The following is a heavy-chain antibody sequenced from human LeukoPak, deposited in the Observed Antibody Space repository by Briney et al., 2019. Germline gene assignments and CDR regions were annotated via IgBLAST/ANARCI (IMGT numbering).Heavy chain of an antibody. Sequence: GASVKVSCKASGYTFTSYGISWVRQAPGQGLEWMGWISAYNGNTNYEKKLQGRVTMTTDTSTSTAYMELRSLRSDDTAVYYCARPYYDSSAPPYDYWGQGTLVTVSS. CDR1: GYTFTSYG. CDR3: ARPYYDSSAPPYDY. V-gene: IGHV1-18*01. D-gene: IGHD3-22*01. J-gene: IGHJ4*02. CDR2: ISAYNGNT.